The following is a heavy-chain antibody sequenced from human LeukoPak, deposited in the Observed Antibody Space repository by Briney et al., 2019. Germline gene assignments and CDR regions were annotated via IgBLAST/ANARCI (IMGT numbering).Heavy chain of an antibody. D-gene: IGHD5-12*01. Sequence: PGGSLRLSCAASGFTFSSYAMSWVHQAPGKGLEWVSAISGSGGSTYYADSVKGRFTISRDNSKNTLYLQMNSLRAEDTAVYYCARDGGYTSFFDYWGQGTLVTVSS. CDR1: GFTFSSYA. CDR3: ARDGGYTSFFDY. V-gene: IGHV3-23*01. CDR2: ISGSGGST. J-gene: IGHJ4*02.